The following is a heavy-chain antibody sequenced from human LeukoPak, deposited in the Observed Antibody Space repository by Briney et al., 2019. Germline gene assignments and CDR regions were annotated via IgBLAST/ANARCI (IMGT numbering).Heavy chain of an antibody. CDR2: ISWNSGSI. CDR3: ARGLFTRGGPMDV. CDR1: GFTFDDYA. Sequence: PGGSLRFSCTASGFTFDDYAMHWVRQAPGKGMEWVSGISWNSGSIGYADSVKGRFTISRDNAKNSLYLQMNSLRAEHTALYYCARGLFTRGGPMDVCGQGTTVTVSS. D-gene: IGHD3-10*01. V-gene: IGHV3-9*01. J-gene: IGHJ6*02.